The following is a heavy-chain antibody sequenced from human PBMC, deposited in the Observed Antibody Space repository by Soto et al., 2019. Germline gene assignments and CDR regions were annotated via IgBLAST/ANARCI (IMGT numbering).Heavy chain of an antibody. CDR1: GGSISSSDW. V-gene: IGHV4-4*02. Sequence: QVHLQESGPGLVKPSGTLSLICAVSGGSISSSDWWTWVRQPPGKGLEWIGEISHGGSTNYNPSLESRVTMSVDKSKNHFSLRLSSVTAADTAVYYCATWGIAVAGTRSDYWGQGTLVTVSS. J-gene: IGHJ4*02. CDR3: ATWGIAVAGTRSDY. D-gene: IGHD6-19*01. CDR2: ISHGGST.